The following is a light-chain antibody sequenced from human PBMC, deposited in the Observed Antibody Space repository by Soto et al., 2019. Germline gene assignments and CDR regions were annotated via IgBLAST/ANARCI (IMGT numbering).Light chain of an antibody. CDR2: DAS. J-gene: IGKJ1*01. Sequence: EIVMTQSPALLSLSPGERATLSCRASQSVSDDLAWYRQNPGQAPRLLIYDASTRATGSPARFSGSGSGTEFTITISSLRSEDLAVYQCHEYDNWAPTFGEGTKVDIK. CDR3: HEYDNWAPT. CDR1: QSVSDD. V-gene: IGKV3-15*01.